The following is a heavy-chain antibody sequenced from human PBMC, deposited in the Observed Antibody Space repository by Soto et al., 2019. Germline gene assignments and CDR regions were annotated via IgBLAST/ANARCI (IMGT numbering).Heavy chain of an antibody. CDR2: ISAYNGNT. CDR1: GYTFTSYG. CDR3: ARDLADYDFWSGYYDFDF. J-gene: IGHJ4*02. D-gene: IGHD3-3*01. V-gene: IGHV1-18*01. Sequence: GASVKVSCKASGYTFTSYGISWVRQAPGQGLEWMGWISAYNGNTNYAQKLQGRVTMTTDTSTSTAYMELRSLRSDDTAVYYCARDLADYDFWSGYYDFDFWGQGTLVTVSS.